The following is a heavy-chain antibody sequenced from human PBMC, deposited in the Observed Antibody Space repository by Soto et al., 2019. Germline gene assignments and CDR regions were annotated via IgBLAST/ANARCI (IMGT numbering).Heavy chain of an antibody. CDR2: ISGSGA. CDR3: AKDSWGGTVGGGSHDS. V-gene: IGHV3-23*01. J-gene: IGHJ4*02. Sequence: EVQLLVTGGGLVQRGGSLRLSCAASGFSFSNYPMSWVRQAPGKGLEWVSVISGSGAFYAGSVKGRFTLSRDDSKNTQYLQMNSLRGDDTAVYYWAKDSWGGTVGGGSHDSWGQGTLVTVSS. D-gene: IGHD2-15*01. CDR1: GFSFSNYP.